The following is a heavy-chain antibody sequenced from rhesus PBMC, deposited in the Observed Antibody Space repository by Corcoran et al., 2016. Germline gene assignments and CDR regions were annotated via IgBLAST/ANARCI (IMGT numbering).Heavy chain of an antibody. Sequence: EVQLVESGGGLAKPGGSLRLSCAASGFTFSSYWMNWVRQAPGKGLEWVSAINNGGVSTDNADPVKGRFTISRDNSKNTLSLQMNSLRAEDTAVYYCAKEYCSSTYCSQVGDYWGQGVLVTVSS. CDR1: GFTFSSYW. CDR2: INNGGVST. CDR3: AKEYCSSTYCSQVGDY. D-gene: IGHD2-15*01. J-gene: IGHJ4*01. V-gene: IGHV3S25*01.